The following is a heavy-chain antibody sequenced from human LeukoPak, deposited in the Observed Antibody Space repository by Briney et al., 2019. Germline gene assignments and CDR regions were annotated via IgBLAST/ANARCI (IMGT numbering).Heavy chain of an antibody. J-gene: IGHJ4*02. CDR2: TFPILGVA. D-gene: IGHD2-2*01. CDR3: SYVPAVRRYYFVC. V-gene: IGHV1-69*10. CDR1: GGTFSSYA. Sequence: AVKVSRKSSGGTFSSYAIGLVRQAPAQGHEWVGRTFPILGVANYAQKIQGRVTITADKSTPTSYMDLSRLRSEERTVSYCSYVPAVRRYYFVCRGQGTLVTDPS.